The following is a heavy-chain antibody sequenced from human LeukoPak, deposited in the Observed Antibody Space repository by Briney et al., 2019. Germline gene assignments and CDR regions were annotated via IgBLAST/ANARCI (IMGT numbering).Heavy chain of an antibody. V-gene: IGHV1-69*13. CDR1: GYTFTSYY. D-gene: IGHD3-16*01. CDR3: AGGRVPGRYYYYMDV. Sequence: SVKVSCKASGYTFTSYYMHWVRQAPGQGLEWMGGIIPIFGTANYAQKFQGRVTITADESTSTAYMELSSLRSEDTAVYYCAGGRVPGRYYYYMDVWGKGTTVTISS. J-gene: IGHJ6*03. CDR2: IIPIFGTA.